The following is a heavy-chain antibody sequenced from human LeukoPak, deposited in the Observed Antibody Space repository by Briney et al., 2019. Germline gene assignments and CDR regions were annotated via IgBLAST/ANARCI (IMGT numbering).Heavy chain of an antibody. CDR2: IYYSGST. J-gene: IGHJ6*03. CDR1: GGSISSYY. V-gene: IGHV4-59*01. CDR3: AKVVIAAAGTNYYYYMDV. Sequence: SETLSLTCTVSGGSISSYYWSWIRQPPGKGLEWIGYIYYSGSTNYNTSLKSRVTISVDTSKNQFSLKLSSVTAADTAVYYCAKVVIAAAGTNYYYYMDVWGKGTTVTVSS. D-gene: IGHD6-13*01.